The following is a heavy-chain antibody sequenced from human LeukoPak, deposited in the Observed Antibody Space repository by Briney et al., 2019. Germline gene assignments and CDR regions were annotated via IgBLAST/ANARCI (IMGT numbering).Heavy chain of an antibody. J-gene: IGHJ4*02. D-gene: IGHD6-19*01. Sequence: GASVKVSCKASGYTFTSYGISWVRQAPGQGLEWMGWISAYNGNTNYAQKLQGRVTMTTDTSTSTAYMELRSLRSDDTAVYYCAREQFPYSSGWYYFDYRGQGTLVTVSS. CDR1: GYTFTSYG. V-gene: IGHV1-18*01. CDR3: AREQFPYSSGWYYFDY. CDR2: ISAYNGNT.